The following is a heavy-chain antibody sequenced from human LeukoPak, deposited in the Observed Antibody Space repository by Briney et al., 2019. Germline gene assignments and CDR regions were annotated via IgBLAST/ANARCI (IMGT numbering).Heavy chain of an antibody. D-gene: IGHD3-10*02. J-gene: IGHJ4*02. CDR2: INHSGST. CDR1: GGSFSGYY. V-gene: IGHV4-34*01. Sequence: PSETLSLTCAVYGGSFSGYYWSWIRQPPGKGLEWIGEINHSGSTNYNPSLKSRVTISVDTSKNQFSLKLSSVTAADTAVYYCFGSFLFVGITSSLGFDLWGQGTLVT. CDR3: FGSFLFVGITSSLGFDL.